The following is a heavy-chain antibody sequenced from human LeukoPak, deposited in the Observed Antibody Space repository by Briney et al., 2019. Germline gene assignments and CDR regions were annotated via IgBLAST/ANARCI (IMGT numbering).Heavy chain of an antibody. CDR3: ARQGGYSSSSEFDY. J-gene: IGHJ4*02. CDR2: IYHSGST. Sequence: PSETLSLTCAVSGYSISSGYYWGWLRQPPGKGLEWIGSIYHSGSTYYNPSLKSRVTISVDTSKNQFSLKLSSVTAADTAVYYCARQGGYSSSSEFDYWGQGTLVTVSS. D-gene: IGHD6-6*01. CDR1: GYSISSGYY. V-gene: IGHV4-38-2*01.